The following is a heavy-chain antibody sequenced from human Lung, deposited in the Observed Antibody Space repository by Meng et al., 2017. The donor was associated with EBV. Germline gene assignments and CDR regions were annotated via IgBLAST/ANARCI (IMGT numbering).Heavy chain of an antibody. V-gene: IGHV3-74*01. CDR1: GFTFSSYW. CDR2: INSDGSST. D-gene: IGHD5-18*01. J-gene: IGHJ4*02. CDR3: AREGRGYSYDY. Sequence: GQLVELGGGLVPPGGSLRLSCAASGFTFSSYWMHWVRQAPGKGLVWVSRINSDGSSTSYADSVKGRFTISRDNAKNTLYLQMNSLRAEDTAVYYCAREGRGYSYDYWGQGTLVTVSS.